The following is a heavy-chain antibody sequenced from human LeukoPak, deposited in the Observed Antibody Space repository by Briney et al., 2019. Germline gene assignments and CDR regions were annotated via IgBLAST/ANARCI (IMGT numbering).Heavy chain of an antibody. V-gene: IGHV4-59*01. Sequence: TSSETLSLTCTVPGGSISSYYWSWIRQPPGKGLEWIGYIYYSGSTNYNPSLKSRVTISVDTSKNQFSLKLSSVTAADAAVYYCAAGYSSGWYDPIDYWGQGTLVTVSS. CDR1: GGSISSYY. J-gene: IGHJ4*02. CDR2: IYYSGST. CDR3: AAGYSSGWYDPIDY. D-gene: IGHD6-19*01.